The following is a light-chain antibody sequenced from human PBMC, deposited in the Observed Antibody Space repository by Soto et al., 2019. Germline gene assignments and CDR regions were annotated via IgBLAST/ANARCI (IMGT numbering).Light chain of an antibody. CDR2: DVN. V-gene: IGLV2-11*01. Sequence: QSPLTRPRSVSGCPGQSVTISCTGTSNDVGAYNYVSWYQQHPGKAPKLMIYDVNERPSGVPDRFSGSKSGNTASLTISGLQAEDGADYYCCSYAGSQTYVFGTGTKVTVL. J-gene: IGLJ1*01. CDR1: SNDVGAYNY. CDR3: CSYAGSQTYV.